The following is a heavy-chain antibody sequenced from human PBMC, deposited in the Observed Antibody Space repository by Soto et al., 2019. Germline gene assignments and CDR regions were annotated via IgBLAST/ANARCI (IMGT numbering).Heavy chain of an antibody. CDR2: IYPGDSDT. V-gene: IGHV5-51*01. J-gene: IGHJ6*02. CDR3: ARQWGTAGQSAMDV. Sequence: GESLKISCKGSGYRFTSYWIGWVRQRPGKGLEWMGGIYPGDSDTKYSPSFQGQVIISADKSINTAYLQWSSLKASDTAVYYCARQWGTAGQSAMDVWGQGTTVTVSS. CDR1: GYRFTSYW. D-gene: IGHD3-16*01.